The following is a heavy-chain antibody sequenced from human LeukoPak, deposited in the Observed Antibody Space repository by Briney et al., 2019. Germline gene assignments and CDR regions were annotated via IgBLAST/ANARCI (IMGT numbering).Heavy chain of an antibody. CDR1: GFTFSSYA. J-gene: IGHJ3*02. D-gene: IGHD3-3*01. V-gene: IGHV3-23*01. CDR2: ISGSGGST. Sequence: GGSLRLSCAASGFTFSSYAMSWVRQAPGKGLEWVSAISGSGGSTYYADSVKGRFTISRDNSKNTLYLQTNSLRAEDTAVYYCAKLLILEWLSQIPHDAFDIWGQGTMVTVSS. CDR3: AKLLILEWLSQIPHDAFDI.